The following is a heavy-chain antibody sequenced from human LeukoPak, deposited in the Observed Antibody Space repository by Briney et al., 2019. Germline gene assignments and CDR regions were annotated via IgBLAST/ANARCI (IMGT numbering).Heavy chain of an antibody. CDR1: GGSFSGYY. J-gene: IGHJ6*03. D-gene: IGHD3-10*01. V-gene: IGHV4-34*01. CDR2: INHSGST. Sequence: SETLSLTCAVYGGSFSGYYWSWIRQPPGKGLEWIGEINHSGSTNYNPSLKSRVTISVDTSKNQFSLKLSSVTAADTAVYYCARGPKGYPYYYGSGSYSTNYYYYYYMDVWGKGTTVTVSS. CDR3: ARGPKGYPYYYGSGSYSTNYYYYYYMDV.